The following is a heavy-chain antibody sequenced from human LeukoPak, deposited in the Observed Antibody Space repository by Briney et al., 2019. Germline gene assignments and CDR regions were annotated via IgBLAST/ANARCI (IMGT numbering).Heavy chain of an antibody. J-gene: IGHJ4*02. CDR2: ISAYNGNT. V-gene: IGHV1-18*01. CDR1: GYTFTSHG. D-gene: IGHD6-13*01. Sequence: ASVKVSCKASGYTFTSHGISWVRQAPGQGLEWMGWISAYNGNTNYAQKFQGRVTITADESTSTAYMELSSLRSEDTAVYYCARVREAAAGTKYRPRPYYFDYWGQGTLVTVSS. CDR3: ARVREAAAGTKYRPRPYYFDY.